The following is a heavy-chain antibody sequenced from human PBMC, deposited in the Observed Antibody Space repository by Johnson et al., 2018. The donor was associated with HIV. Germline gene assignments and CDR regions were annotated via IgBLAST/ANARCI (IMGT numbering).Heavy chain of an antibody. D-gene: IGHD4-17*01. Sequence: VQLVESGGGVVQPGRSLRLSCAASGITFSSYDMRWVRQATGKGLEWVSAIGTAGDTYYADSVKGRFTISRENAKNSLYHHMHSLRAGDTAVYYCERGDYGDYLNAFDIWGQGTMVIVSS. J-gene: IGHJ3*02. CDR3: ERGDYGDYLNAFDI. CDR2: IGTAGDT. V-gene: IGHV3-13*01. CDR1: GITFSSYD.